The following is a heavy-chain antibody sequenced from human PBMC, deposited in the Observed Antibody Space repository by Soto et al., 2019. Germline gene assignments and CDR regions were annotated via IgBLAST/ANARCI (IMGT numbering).Heavy chain of an antibody. CDR2: VFHTGTT. D-gene: IGHD6-19*01. J-gene: IGHJ4*02. V-gene: IGHV4-4*02. CDR1: GDSVSSPYY. CDR3: ARSAGWYAVHS. Sequence: QVQLQESGPGLVKPSGTLSLTCAVSGDSVSSPYYWCWVRQPPGKGLEWIGEVFHTGTTSYNPSLRSRVTISMDKSINQFSLDLSSVTAAHTAVYYCARSAGWYAVHSWGPGTLVIV.